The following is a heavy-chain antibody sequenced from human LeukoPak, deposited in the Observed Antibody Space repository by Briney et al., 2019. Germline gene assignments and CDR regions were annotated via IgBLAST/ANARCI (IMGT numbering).Heavy chain of an antibody. CDR3: AREGVRRFVVVPAAHLYYGMDV. D-gene: IGHD2-2*01. J-gene: IGHJ6*02. CDR1: GFTFSDYY. V-gene: IGHV3-11*01. Sequence: PGGSLRLSCAASGFTFSDYYMSWIRQAPGKGPEWVSYISSSGSTIYYADSVKGRFTISRDNAKNSLYLQMNSLRAEDTAVYYCAREGVRRFVVVPAAHLYYGMDVWGQGTTATVSS. CDR2: ISSSGSTI.